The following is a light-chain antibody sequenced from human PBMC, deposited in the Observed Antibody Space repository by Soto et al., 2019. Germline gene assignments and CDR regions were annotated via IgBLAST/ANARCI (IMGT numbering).Light chain of an antibody. CDR3: QQYNNWTPTYT. J-gene: IGKJ2*01. CDR1: QSVSSN. V-gene: IGKV3-15*01. Sequence: EIVMTQSPATLSVSPGERATISCRASQSVSSNLAWYQQKPGQAPRLLIYGASTCTTGIPARFSGSGSGTELKFTITSLQLEDVAVYYCQQYNNWTPTYTFGQGTKLEIK. CDR2: GAS.